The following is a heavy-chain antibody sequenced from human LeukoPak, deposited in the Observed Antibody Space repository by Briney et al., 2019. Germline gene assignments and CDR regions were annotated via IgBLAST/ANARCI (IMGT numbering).Heavy chain of an antibody. V-gene: IGHV3-21*01. J-gene: IGHJ6*04. Sequence: GGSLRLSCAASGFTFNNYNMNWVRRAPGQELEGVSSISSISSSYIYYADSVKGRFTISRDNAKNSLYLQMNSLRAEDTAVYYCAELGITMIGGVWGKGTTVTISS. CDR2: ISSISSSYI. CDR3: AELGITMIGGV. CDR1: GFTFNNYN. D-gene: IGHD3-10*02.